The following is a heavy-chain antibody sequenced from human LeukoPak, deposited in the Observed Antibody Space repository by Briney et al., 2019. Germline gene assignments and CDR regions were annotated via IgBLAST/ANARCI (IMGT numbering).Heavy chain of an antibody. CDR2: ISSSSSTI. V-gene: IGHV3-48*01. CDR3: AREEALGSGSFDY. J-gene: IGHJ4*02. Sequence: GGSLRLSCAASGFIFTSYSMNWVRQAPGKGLEWISYISSSSSTIYYADSVRGRFTISRDNAKNSLYLQMNSLRAEDTAVYYCAREEALGSGSFDYWGQGTLVTVSS. D-gene: IGHD1-26*01. CDR1: GFIFTSYS.